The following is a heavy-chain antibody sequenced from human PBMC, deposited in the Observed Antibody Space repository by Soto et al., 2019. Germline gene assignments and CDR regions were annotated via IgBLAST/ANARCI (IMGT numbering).Heavy chain of an antibody. V-gene: IGHV4-31*03. CDR2: IYYSGST. CDR3: ARNAEAASFTLDV. J-gene: IGHJ6*02. Sequence: QVQLQESGPGLVKPSQTLSLTCTVSGGSISSGGYYWSWIRQHPGKGLEWIGYIYYSGSTYYNPCLKSRVTISADTAKTQFSLKLSSVTTAVPAVYYSARNAEAASFTLDVSRQRIRV. D-gene: IGHD6-13*01. CDR1: GGSISSGGYY.